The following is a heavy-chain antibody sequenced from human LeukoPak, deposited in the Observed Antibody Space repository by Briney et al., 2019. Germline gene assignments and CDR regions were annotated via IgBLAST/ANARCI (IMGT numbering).Heavy chain of an antibody. D-gene: IGHD5-18*01. CDR3: ARPKGIQLWLTAFDI. Sequence: GGSLRLSCAASGFTFSDYYMSWIRQAPGKGLEWVSYISSSGSTIYYADSVKGRFTISRDNAKNSLYLQMNSLRAEDTAVYYCARPKGIQLWLTAFDIWGQGTVVTVSS. CDR1: GFTFSDYY. CDR2: ISSSGSTI. J-gene: IGHJ3*02. V-gene: IGHV3-11*01.